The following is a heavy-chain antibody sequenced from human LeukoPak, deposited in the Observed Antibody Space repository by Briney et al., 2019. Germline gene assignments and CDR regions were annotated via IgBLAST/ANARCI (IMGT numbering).Heavy chain of an antibody. CDR2: VYYSGST. CDR1: GGSISSGGYY. Sequence: PSETLSLTCTVSGGSISSGGYYWSWIRQHPGTGLEWIGYVYYSGSTYYNPSLKSRATISLDTSENQFSLRLSSVTAADTAAYYCARAEKQQLVTGWYFQHWGQGTLLTVSS. V-gene: IGHV4-31*03. D-gene: IGHD6-13*01. CDR3: ARAEKQQLVTGWYFQH. J-gene: IGHJ1*01.